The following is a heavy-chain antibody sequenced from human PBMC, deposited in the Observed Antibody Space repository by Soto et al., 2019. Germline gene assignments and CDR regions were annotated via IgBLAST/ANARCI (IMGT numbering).Heavy chain of an antibody. CDR2: ISGSGSTI. J-gene: IGHJ4*02. D-gene: IGHD3-22*01. CDR3: AKVFYYYDGSGYYYFDY. CDR1: GFTFSSYA. V-gene: IGHV3-23*01. Sequence: GGSLRLSCAASGFTFSSYAVSWVRQAHGMGPEWISSISGSGSTIYYADSVTGRSTISRDNSTNTLYLQMSILRAEDTAVYYCAKVFYYYDGSGYYYFDYWGQGTLVTVSS.